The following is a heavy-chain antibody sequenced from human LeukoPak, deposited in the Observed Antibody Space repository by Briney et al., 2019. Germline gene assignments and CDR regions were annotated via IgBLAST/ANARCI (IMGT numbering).Heavy chain of an antibody. J-gene: IGHJ4*02. Sequence: GGSLRLSCSVSGFTFSTYVMHWVRQAPGKGLEYVSAISSNGDNTYYADSVKGRFAISRDNSKNTLYLQMSSLRPDDTAVYFCVRGTGYWGQGTLVTVSS. CDR3: VRGTGY. V-gene: IGHV3-64D*06. CDR1: GFTFSTYV. CDR2: ISSNGDNT.